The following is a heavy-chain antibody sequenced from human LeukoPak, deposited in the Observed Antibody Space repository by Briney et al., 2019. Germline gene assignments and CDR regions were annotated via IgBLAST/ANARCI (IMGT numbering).Heavy chain of an antibody. CDR2: MNPNSGNT. Sequence: GASVKVSCKASGYTFTSYDINWVRQATGQGLEWMGWMNPNSGNTGYAQKFQGRVTITRNTSISTAYMELSSLRSEDTAVYYCARGAYYCSSTSCYRAPDAFDIWGQGTMVTVSS. CDR3: ARGAYYCSSTSCYRAPDAFDI. V-gene: IGHV1-8*03. D-gene: IGHD2-2*02. CDR1: GYTFTSYD. J-gene: IGHJ3*02.